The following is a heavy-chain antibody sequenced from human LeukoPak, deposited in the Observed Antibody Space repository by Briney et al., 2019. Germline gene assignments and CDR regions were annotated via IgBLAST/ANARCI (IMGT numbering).Heavy chain of an antibody. CDR2: IDGDGTAT. CDR3: TKVPSPGVGAF. V-gene: IGHV3-74*01. CDR1: GFTFSDYW. J-gene: IGHJ4*02. Sequence: GGSLRLSCAASGFTFSDYWMHWVRQTPGKGLVWVSRIDGDGTATTYVDSVKGRFTISRDNSKNTLYMQMNNLRAEDTAVYYCTKVPSPGVGAFWGQGTLVTVSS. D-gene: IGHD1-26*01.